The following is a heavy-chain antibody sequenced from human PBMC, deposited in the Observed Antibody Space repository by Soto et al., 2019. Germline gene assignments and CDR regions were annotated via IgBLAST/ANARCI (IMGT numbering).Heavy chain of an antibody. CDR1: GYTFTSYD. CDR3: ARCKSVRRQLVRGDWDFDL. D-gene: IGHD6-13*01. CDR2: MYPNSGNT. Sequence: QVQLVQSGAEVKKPGASVKVSCKASGYTFTSYDINWVRQATGQGLAWMGWMYPNSGNTGYAQKCKVRVIIARNTSISTAYMELSSLRSEDTAVYYCARCKSVRRQLVRGDWDFDLLGRGTLVTVSS. V-gene: IGHV1-8*01. J-gene: IGHJ2*01.